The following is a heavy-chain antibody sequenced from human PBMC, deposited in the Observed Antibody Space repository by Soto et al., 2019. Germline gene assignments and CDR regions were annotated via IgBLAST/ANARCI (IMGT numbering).Heavy chain of an antibody. CDR2: IYYSGST. CDR3: AREALRFWFDP. Sequence: QVQLQESGPGLVKPSQTLSLTCTVSGGSISSGGYYWSWIRQHPGKGLAWIGYIYYSGSTYYNPSLESRVTISVDTSKNQCTLTLRSVTAADTAVYYCAREALRFWFDPRGQGTLLTVSS. J-gene: IGHJ5*02. V-gene: IGHV4-31*03. CDR1: GGSISSGGYY. D-gene: IGHD4-17*01.